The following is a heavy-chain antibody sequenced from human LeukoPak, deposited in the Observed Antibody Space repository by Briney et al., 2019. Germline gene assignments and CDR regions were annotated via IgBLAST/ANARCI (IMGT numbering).Heavy chain of an antibody. J-gene: IGHJ4*02. CDR1: GGTFSRYT. CDR3: AKQMYHYDSSCSLRYLEY. D-gene: IGHD3-22*01. Sequence: SVKLSCKASGGTFSRYTISLVRQAPGQGLELMGRITPILGTGNKSQKFQDRVTITTDESTNTAYMELSSLRSEDTAVYYCAKQMYHYDSSCSLRYLEYWGQGALVTVSS. V-gene: IGHV1-69*16. CDR2: ITPILGTG.